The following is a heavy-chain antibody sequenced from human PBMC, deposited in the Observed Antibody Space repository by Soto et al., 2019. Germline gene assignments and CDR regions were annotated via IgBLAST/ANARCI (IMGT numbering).Heavy chain of an antibody. D-gene: IGHD3-22*01. Sequence: PGGSLRLSCAASGFTVSSNYMSWVRQAPGKGLEWVSVIYSGGSTYYADSVKGRFTISRDNSKNTLYLQMNSLRAEDTAVYYCARGWRYYDSSGFTGMEVWGQGTTVTVS. CDR3: ARGWRYYDSSGFTGMEV. CDR2: IYSGGST. J-gene: IGHJ6*02. CDR1: GFTVSSNY. V-gene: IGHV3-53*01.